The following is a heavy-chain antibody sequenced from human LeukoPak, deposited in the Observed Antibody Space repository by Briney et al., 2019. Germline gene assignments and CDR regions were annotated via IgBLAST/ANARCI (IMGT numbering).Heavy chain of an antibody. CDR3: TKDGAAYSSGWFFDH. D-gene: IGHD6-19*01. J-gene: IGHJ4*02. CDR2: IRSDGSNK. CDR1: GFTFSTYA. V-gene: IGHV3-30*02. Sequence: QSGGSLRLSCAASGFTFSTYAMHWVRQAPGKGLEWVSFIRSDGSNKYHADSVKGRFTVSRDNSKNTLYLQMNSLRPEDTALYYCTKDGAAYSSGWFFDHWGQGALVTVSS.